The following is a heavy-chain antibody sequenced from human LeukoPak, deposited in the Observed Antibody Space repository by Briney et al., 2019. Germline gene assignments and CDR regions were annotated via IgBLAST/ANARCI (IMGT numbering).Heavy chain of an antibody. Sequence: GSLRLSCAASGFTVSSNYMSWVRQAPGKGLEWVSVIYSGGSTYYADSVKGRFTISRDNSKNTPYLQMNSLRAEDTAVYYCAREDVTTDFDYWGQGTLVTVSS. V-gene: IGHV3-53*01. CDR2: IYSGGST. CDR1: GFTVSSNY. J-gene: IGHJ4*02. CDR3: AREDVTTDFDY. D-gene: IGHD4-11*01.